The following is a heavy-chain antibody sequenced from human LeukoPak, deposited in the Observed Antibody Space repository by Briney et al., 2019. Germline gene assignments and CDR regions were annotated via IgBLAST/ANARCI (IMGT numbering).Heavy chain of an antibody. CDR1: GYTFTSYY. J-gene: IGHJ4*02. CDR2: INPSGSST. D-gene: IGHD2-2*01. Sequence: ASVKVSCKASGYTFTSYYMHWVRQAPGQGLEWMGIINPSGSSTSYAQKFQGRVTMTRDTSTSTVYMELSSLRSEDTAVYYCARDPLGYCSSTSCYLGSRPSMIDYWGQGTLVTVSS. CDR3: ARDPLGYCSSTSCYLGSRPSMIDY. V-gene: IGHV1-46*01.